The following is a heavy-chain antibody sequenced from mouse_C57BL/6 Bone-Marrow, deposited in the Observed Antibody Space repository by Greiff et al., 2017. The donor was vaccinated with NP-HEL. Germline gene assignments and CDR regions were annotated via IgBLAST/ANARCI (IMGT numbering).Heavy chain of an antibody. CDR1: GFSLTSYG. V-gene: IGHV2-3*01. D-gene: IGHD2-5*01. CDR2: IWGDGST. CDR3: AKPKSNYLYWYFDV. J-gene: IGHJ1*03. Sequence: QGVESGPGLVAPSQSLSITCTVSGFSLTSYGVSRVRQPPGKGLEWLGVIWGDGSTNYHSALISRLSISKDNSKSQVFLKLNSLQTDATATYYWAKPKSNYLYWYFDVWGTGTTVTVSS.